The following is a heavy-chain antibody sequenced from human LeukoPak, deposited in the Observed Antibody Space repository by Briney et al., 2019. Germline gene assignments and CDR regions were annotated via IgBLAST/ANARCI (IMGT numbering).Heavy chain of an antibody. Sequence: GGSLRLSCAASDFTFTSYGMSWVRQAPGKGLEWVSSISSSSSYIYYADSVKGRFTIPRDNAKNSLYLQMNSLSAEDTAVYYCARGYYGSGSYYNFLPDYWGQGTLVTVSS. CDR3: ARGYYGSGSYYNFLPDY. CDR1: DFTFTSYG. V-gene: IGHV3-21*01. J-gene: IGHJ4*02. CDR2: ISSSSSYI. D-gene: IGHD3-10*01.